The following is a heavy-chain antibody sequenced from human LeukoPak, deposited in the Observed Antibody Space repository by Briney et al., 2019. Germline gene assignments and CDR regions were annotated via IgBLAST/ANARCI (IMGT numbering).Heavy chain of an antibody. CDR3: ARDREVGATGYYFDY. CDR2: IYYSGNT. D-gene: IGHD1-26*01. V-gene: IGHV4-39*02. CDR1: GGSISSTSYY. Sequence: SETLSLTCTVSGGSISSTSYYWGWIRQPPGKGLEWIGNIYYSGNTYYNPSLKSRVTISLDTSKNHFSLRLSSVTAADTAVYYCARDREVGATGYYFDYWGQGTLVTVSS. J-gene: IGHJ4*02.